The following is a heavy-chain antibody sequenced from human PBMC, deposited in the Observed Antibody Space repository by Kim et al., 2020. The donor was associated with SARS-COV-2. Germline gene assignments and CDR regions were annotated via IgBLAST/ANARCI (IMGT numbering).Heavy chain of an antibody. V-gene: IGHV3-23*01. Sequence: SVKGRFTVSRDNSKNTLYLQMNSLRAEDTAVYYCAKGKYSSSWSGWFAPWGQGTLVTVSS. D-gene: IGHD6-13*01. J-gene: IGHJ5*02. CDR3: AKGKYSSSWSGWFAP.